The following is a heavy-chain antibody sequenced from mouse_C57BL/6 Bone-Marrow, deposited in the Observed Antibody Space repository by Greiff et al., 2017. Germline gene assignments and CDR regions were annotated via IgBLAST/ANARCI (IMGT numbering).Heavy chain of an antibody. D-gene: IGHD2-1*01. CDR1: GYTFTTYP. Sequence: VQVVESGAELVKPGASVKMSCKASGYTFTTYPIEWMKQNHGKSLEWIGNFHPHNDDTKYNEKFKGKATLTVEKYYSTVYLQLSRLTSDDSAVNYGARGGNYGGDYIDYWGQGTTLTGSS. CDR3: ARGGNYGGDYIDY. CDR2: FHPHNDDT. J-gene: IGHJ2*01. V-gene: IGHV1-47*01.